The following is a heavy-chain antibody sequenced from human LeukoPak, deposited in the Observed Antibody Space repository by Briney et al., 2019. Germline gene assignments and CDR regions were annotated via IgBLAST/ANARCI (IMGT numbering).Heavy chain of an antibody. V-gene: IGHV3-21*01. CDR3: ARDRDWHEPFDY. CDR1: GFTFSTYS. D-gene: IGHD1-1*01. CDR2: ITDRSSYI. J-gene: IGHJ4*02. Sequence: GGSLRLSCAASGFTFSTYSMNWVRQAPGKGLEWVSSITDRSSYIYYADSVKGRFTIPRDNAKNSLYLQMNSLRAEDTAVYYCARDRDWHEPFDYWGQGTLVTVSS.